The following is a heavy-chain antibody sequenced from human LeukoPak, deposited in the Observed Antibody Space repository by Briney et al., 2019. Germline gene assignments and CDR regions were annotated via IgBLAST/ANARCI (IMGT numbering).Heavy chain of an antibody. V-gene: IGHV3-64*01. CDR1: GFTFSSYA. CDR2: ISSNGGSP. CDR3: AREYCIGGNCQYYFDY. J-gene: IGHJ4*02. Sequence: GGSLRVSCAASGFTFSSYAMHWVRQAPGKGLEYVSAISSNGGSPYYANSVKGRFTISRDNSKNTLYLQMSSLRAEDMAVYYCAREYCIGGNCQYYFDYWGQGTLVTVSS. D-gene: IGHD2-15*01.